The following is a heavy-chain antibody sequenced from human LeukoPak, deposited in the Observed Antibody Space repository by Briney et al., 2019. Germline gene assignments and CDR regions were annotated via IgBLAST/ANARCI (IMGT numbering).Heavy chain of an antibody. CDR3: VRDPDALDY. V-gene: IGHV3-7*01. CDR2: INQDGSDK. CDR1: GFTFSSYW. J-gene: IGHJ4*02. Sequence: GGSLRLSCAASGFTFSSYWMTWVRQAPGKGLEWVANINQDGSDKNYVDSVKGRFTISRDNAKNSLYLQINSLRDEDTAVYYCVRDPDALDYWGQGTLVTVSS.